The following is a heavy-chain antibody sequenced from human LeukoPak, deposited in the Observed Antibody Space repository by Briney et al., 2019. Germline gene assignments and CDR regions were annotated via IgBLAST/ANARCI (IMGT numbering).Heavy chain of an antibody. J-gene: IGHJ1*01. CDR2: INQSVST. V-gene: IGHV4-34*01. Sequence: KASESLSLTCAVYGGFFSDYYWSWIRQPPGKGLEWIGEINQSVSTNYNPSLKTLVTITVDTSRNQYSLKVNSLTRPDTAIYYCARERSSQGGPSRLEDNYWGQGALVTVSS. CDR1: GGFFSDYY. D-gene: IGHD1-20*01. CDR3: ARERSSQGGPSRLEDNY.